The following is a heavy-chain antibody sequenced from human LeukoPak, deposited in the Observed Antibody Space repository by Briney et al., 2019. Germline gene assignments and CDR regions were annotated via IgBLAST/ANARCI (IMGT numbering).Heavy chain of an antibody. V-gene: IGHV4-39*01. Sequence: PSETLSLTCTVSGGSISGSSYYWGWIRQPPGKGLEWIGSIYYSGNTYYNPSLKSRVTISVDTSKSQFSLKLSSVTAADTAVYYCARHARWTIDAFDIWGQGTMVTVSS. J-gene: IGHJ3*02. D-gene: IGHD5-24*01. CDR2: IYYSGNT. CDR3: ARHARWTIDAFDI. CDR1: GGSISGSSYY.